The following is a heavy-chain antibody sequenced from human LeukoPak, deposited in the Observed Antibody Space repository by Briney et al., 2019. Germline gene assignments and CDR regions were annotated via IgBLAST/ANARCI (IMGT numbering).Heavy chain of an antibody. V-gene: IGHV3-30*02. D-gene: IGHD1-26*01. Sequence: GSLRLSCAASGFTFSSYGMHWVRQAPGKGLEWVAFIRYDGSNKYYADSVKGRFTISRDNSKNTLYLQMNSLRAEDTAVYYCAKDREPGNYYYGMDVWGQGTTVTVSS. CDR2: IRYDGSNK. CDR1: GFTFSSYG. CDR3: AKDREPGNYYYGMDV. J-gene: IGHJ6*02.